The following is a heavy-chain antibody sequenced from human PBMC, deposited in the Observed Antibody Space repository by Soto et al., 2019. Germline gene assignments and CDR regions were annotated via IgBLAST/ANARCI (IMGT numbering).Heavy chain of an antibody. J-gene: IGHJ6*03. CDR1: GCSISPYY. V-gene: IGHV4-59*01. CDR3: ARKGAAASYAHYYLDV. D-gene: IGHD6-13*01. CDR2: VYYSGNT. Sequence: SETLSLTCTVSGCSISPYYWSWIRQPPGKGLEWIGYVYYSGNTNYNPSLESRVTISVDTSRNRFSLNLTSATAADTAVYYCARKGAAASYAHYYLDVWGRGTAVTSP.